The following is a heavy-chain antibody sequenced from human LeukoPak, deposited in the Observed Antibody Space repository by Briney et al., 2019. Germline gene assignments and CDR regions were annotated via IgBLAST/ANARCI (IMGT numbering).Heavy chain of an antibody. V-gene: IGHV4-4*07. D-gene: IGHD2-2*01. J-gene: IGHJ4*02. CDR1: GGFISTYY. CDR2: IYSTGDT. Sequence: SETLSLTCTVSGGFISTYYGSWIRQPAGEGLEWIGRIYSTGDTNYNPSLKSRLPMSVDTSRQQFSLKLSSVTAADTAVYYCAREQTREGYPYYFDFWGQRTMVTVSS. CDR3: AREQTREGYPYYFDF.